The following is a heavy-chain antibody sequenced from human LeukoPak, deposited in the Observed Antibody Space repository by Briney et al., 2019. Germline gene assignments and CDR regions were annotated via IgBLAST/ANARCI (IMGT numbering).Heavy chain of an antibody. CDR3: ARASVVTSYFDY. V-gene: IGHV3-73*01. J-gene: IGHJ4*02. Sequence: GGSLRLSCAASGFTFSGSAMHWVRQASGKGLEWVGRIRSKANSYATAYAASVKGRFTISRDDSKNTAYLQTNSLKTEDTAVYYCARASVVTSYFDYWGQGTLVTVSS. CDR1: GFTFSGSA. CDR2: IRSKANSYAT. D-gene: IGHD3-22*01.